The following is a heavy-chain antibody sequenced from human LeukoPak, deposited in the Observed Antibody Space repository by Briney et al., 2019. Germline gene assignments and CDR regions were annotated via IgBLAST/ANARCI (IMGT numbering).Heavy chain of an antibody. D-gene: IGHD3-16*01. V-gene: IGHV4-34*01. CDR3: ASPGMGY. CDR2: INHSGST. Sequence: SETLSLTCAVYGGSFSGYYWSWIRQPPGKGLEWIGEINHSGSTNYNPSLKSRVTISVDTSKNQFSLRLNSVTAADTAVYYCASPGMGYWGQGTLVTVSS. J-gene: IGHJ4*02. CDR1: GGSFSGYY.